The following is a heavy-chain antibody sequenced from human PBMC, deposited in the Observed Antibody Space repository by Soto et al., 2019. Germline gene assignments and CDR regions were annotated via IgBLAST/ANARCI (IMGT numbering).Heavy chain of an antibody. D-gene: IGHD4-4*01. CDR1: GGSVSSGSYY. Sequence: SETLSLTCTVSGGSVSSGSYYWSWIRQPPGKGLEWIGYIYYSGSTNYNPSLKSRVTISVDTSKNQFSLKLSSVTAADTAVYYCARGFYSNPLNARKTYYYYGMDVWGQGTTVTVSS. J-gene: IGHJ6*02. CDR2: IYYSGST. CDR3: ARGFYSNPLNARKTYYYYGMDV. V-gene: IGHV4-61*01.